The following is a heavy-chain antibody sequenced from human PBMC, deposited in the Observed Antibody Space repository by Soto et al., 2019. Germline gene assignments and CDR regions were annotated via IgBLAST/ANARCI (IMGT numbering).Heavy chain of an antibody. CDR3: ARYCSSTSCYTYGMDV. CDR2: IYYSGST. CDR1: GGSISSGGYY. D-gene: IGHD2-2*02. J-gene: IGHJ6*02. V-gene: IGHV4-31*03. Sequence: SETLSLTCTVSGGSISSGGYYWSWIRQHPGKGLEWIGYIYYSGSTYYNPSLKSRVTISVDTSKNQFSLKLSSVTAADTAVYYCARYCSSTSCYTYGMDVWGQGTTVTVSS.